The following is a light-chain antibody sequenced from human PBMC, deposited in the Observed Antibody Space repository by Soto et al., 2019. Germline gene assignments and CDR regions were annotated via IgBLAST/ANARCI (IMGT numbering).Light chain of an antibody. CDR2: AAS. J-gene: IGKJ1*01. V-gene: IGKV1-17*01. CDR3: LQHNSYPPRPTT. CDR1: QGIRND. Sequence: DIQMTQSPSSLSASVGDRVTITCRASQGIRNDLGWYQQKPGKAPKRLIYAASSLQSGVPSRFSGSGSGTDITHTVRSLQPEDFATYYCLQHNSYPPRPTTVGRGTKVEI.